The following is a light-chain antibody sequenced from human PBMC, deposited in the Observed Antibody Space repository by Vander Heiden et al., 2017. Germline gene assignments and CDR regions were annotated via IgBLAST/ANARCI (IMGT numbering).Light chain of an antibody. CDR3: QLEYTAPNT. Sequence: DIVMTQSPDSLAVSLGERATINCKSSQRVWYSANNKDYLAWYQQKAGQPPKLLIYWASTRDSRVPDRLSDSGSATDFTLSISSLQAKDMAINYCQLEYTAPNTFGQGTRPEMK. V-gene: IGKV4-1*01. CDR2: WAS. CDR1: QRVWYSANNKDY. J-gene: IGKJ2*01.